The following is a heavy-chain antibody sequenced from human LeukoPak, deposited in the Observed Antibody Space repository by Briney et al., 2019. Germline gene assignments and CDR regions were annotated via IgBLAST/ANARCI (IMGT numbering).Heavy chain of an antibody. CDR2: INPNSGGT. J-gene: IGHJ5*02. CDR1: GYTFTGYY. D-gene: IGHD5-12*01. Sequence: GASVKVSCKASGYTFTGYYMHWVRQAPGQGLEWMGWINPNSGGTNYAQKFQGRVTMTRDTSISTAYMELSRLRSDDTAVYYCARRLSYSGYENNWFDPWGQGTLVTVSS. V-gene: IGHV1-2*02. CDR3: ARRLSYSGYENNWFDP.